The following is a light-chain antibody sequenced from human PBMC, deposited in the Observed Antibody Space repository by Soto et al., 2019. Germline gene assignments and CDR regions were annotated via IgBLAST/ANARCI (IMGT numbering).Light chain of an antibody. J-gene: IGKJ4*01. Sequence: DIQMTQSPSSLSASVGDRVTITCQASGNIRNHLNWYQQKAGKAPKLLIYDASNLETGVPSRFSGSGSGTHFTFTISSLQPEDVATYYCNQYDNAPTFGGGTKVEIK. CDR3: NQYDNAPT. CDR2: DAS. CDR1: GNIRNH. V-gene: IGKV1-33*01.